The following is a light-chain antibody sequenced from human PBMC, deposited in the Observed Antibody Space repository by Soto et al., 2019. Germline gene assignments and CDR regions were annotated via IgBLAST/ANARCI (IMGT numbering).Light chain of an antibody. Sequence: IVMTQAPATLSVSPGEIATLSWRASQAISDNLAWYQHKPGQPPRLLIYDASTRATGIPARFSGGGSGTDFTLTITRLEPEDFAVYYCQLYGRSITFGQGTRLEIK. CDR1: QAISDN. J-gene: IGKJ5*01. V-gene: IGKV3-15*01. CDR3: QLYGRSIT. CDR2: DAS.